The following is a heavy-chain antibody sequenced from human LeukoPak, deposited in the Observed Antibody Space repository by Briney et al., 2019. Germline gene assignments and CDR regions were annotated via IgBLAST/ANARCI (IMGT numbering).Heavy chain of an antibody. D-gene: IGHD2-2*01. Sequence: PGGSLRLSCAASGFTFSSYWMSWVRQAPGKGLEGVANIKQDGSEKYYVDSVKGRFTISRDNAKNSLYLQMNSLRAEDTAVYYCASYHCSSTSCRSPYFDYWGQGTLVTVSS. CDR3: ASYHCSSTSCRSPYFDY. CDR1: GFTFSSYW. V-gene: IGHV3-7*01. CDR2: IKQDGSEK. J-gene: IGHJ4*02.